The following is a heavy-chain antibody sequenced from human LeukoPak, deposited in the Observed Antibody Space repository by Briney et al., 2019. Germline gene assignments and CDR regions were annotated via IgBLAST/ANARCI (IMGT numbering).Heavy chain of an antibody. CDR3: ARGGYCSSTSCDNDY. D-gene: IGHD2-2*01. V-gene: IGHV3-53*01. CDR1: GFTVSSNY. J-gene: IGHJ4*02. CDR2: IYSGGST. Sequence: PGGSLRLSCAASGFTVSSNYMSWVRQAPGKGLEGVSVIYSGGSTYYADSVKGRFTISRDNSKSTLYLQMNSLRAEDTAVYYCARGGYCSSTSCDNDYWGQGTLVTVSS.